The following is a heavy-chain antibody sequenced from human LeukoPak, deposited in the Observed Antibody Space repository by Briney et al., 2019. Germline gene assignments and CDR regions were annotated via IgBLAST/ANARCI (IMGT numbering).Heavy chain of an antibody. V-gene: IGHV3-74*01. CDR2: INTAGSTT. Sequence: GGSLRLSCAASGFTFRSYWMLWVRQAPGKALVWVSHINTAGSTTTYADSVKGRFTISRDNAKNTLYLQLNSLRAEDTAVYYCTREYMTYDYWGQGDLVTVSS. CDR3: TREYMTYDY. CDR1: GFTFRSYW. J-gene: IGHJ4*02. D-gene: IGHD1-14*01.